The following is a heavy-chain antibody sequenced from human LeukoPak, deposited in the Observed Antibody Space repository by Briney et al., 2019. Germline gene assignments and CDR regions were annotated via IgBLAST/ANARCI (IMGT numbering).Heavy chain of an antibody. D-gene: IGHD3-22*01. CDR2: ISSGSTYI. Sequence: GGSLRISCAASGFSFNTYSMNWVRQAPGKGLEWVSYISSGSTYIYYADSVKGRFTISRDNGKNSLYLQMNSLSAEDTAVYYCARKGYYASSGYLGYFQHWGQGTLVTVSS. CDR1: GFSFNTYS. CDR3: ARKGYYASSGYLGYFQH. V-gene: IGHV3-21*01. J-gene: IGHJ1*01.